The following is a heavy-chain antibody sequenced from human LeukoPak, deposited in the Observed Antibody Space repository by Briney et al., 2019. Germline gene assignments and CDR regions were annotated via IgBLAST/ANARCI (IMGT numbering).Heavy chain of an antibody. J-gene: IGHJ4*02. CDR2: ISGSGGST. CDR1: GFTFSIYA. V-gene: IGHV3-23*01. CDR3: AESGRGSYYPPSRN. Sequence: GGSLTLSCAPSGFTFSIYAVSWVRHARGEGREGVSSISGSGGSTYYADAVMGRFTISRDNSKNTLYLQMNSLRAEDTAVYYSAESGRGSYYPPSRNWGQGTLVTVSS. D-gene: IGHD1-26*01.